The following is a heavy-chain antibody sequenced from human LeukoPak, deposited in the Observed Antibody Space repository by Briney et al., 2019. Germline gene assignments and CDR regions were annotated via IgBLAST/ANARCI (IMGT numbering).Heavy chain of an antibody. V-gene: IGHV3-33*01. J-gene: IGHJ4*02. Sequence: GGSLRLSCAASGFTFSSYGMHWVRQAPGKGLEWVAVIWYDGSNKYYADSVKGRFTISRDNSKNTLYLRMNSLRAEDTAVYYCARDRKSGSSYLFDYWGQGTLVTVSS. CDR1: GFTFSSYG. D-gene: IGHD1-26*01. CDR3: ARDRKSGSSYLFDY. CDR2: IWYDGSNK.